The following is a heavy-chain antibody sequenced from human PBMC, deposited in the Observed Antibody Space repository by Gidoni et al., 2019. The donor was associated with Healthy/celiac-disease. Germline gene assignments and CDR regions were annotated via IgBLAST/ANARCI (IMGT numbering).Heavy chain of an antibody. CDR3: ARRNGSGSDAFDI. V-gene: IGHV3-11*05. J-gene: IGHJ3*02. D-gene: IGHD3-10*01. CDR2: VSSSSSYT. CDR1: GFTFSGYY. Sequence: QVQLVESVGGLVKPGGPLRLSCAASGFTFSGYYMRWIRQAPGKGLEWVSYVSSSSSYTNYADSVKGRFTISRDNAKNSLYLQMNSLRAEDTAVYYCARRNGSGSDAFDIWGQGTMVTVSS.